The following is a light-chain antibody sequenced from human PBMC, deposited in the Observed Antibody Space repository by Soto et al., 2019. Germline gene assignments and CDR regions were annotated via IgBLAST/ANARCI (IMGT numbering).Light chain of an antibody. V-gene: IGKV3-11*01. CDR2: DVS. Sequence: EIVLTQSPATLSLSPGERATLSCRASQSVSTYLAWYQQKPGQAPRLLIYDVSNRATGVPARFSGSGSGTYFTLTISSLEPEDFAVYYCQQRSNWPLTFGQGTRLEIK. CDR1: QSVSTY. J-gene: IGKJ5*01. CDR3: QQRSNWPLT.